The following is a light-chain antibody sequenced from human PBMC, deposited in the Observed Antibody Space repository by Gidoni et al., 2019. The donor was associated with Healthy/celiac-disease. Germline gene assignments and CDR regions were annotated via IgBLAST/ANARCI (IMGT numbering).Light chain of an antibody. V-gene: IGKV2-28*01. CDR3: MQALQTPRT. CDR1: QSLLHSNGYNY. Sequence: DIVMTQSPLSLPVTPGEPASISCRSSQSLLHSNGYNYFDWYLQKTGQSPQLLIYLGSNRASGVPDRFSGSGSGTDFTLKISRVEAEYVGVYYCMQALQTPRTFGPGTKVDIK. CDR2: LGS. J-gene: IGKJ3*01.